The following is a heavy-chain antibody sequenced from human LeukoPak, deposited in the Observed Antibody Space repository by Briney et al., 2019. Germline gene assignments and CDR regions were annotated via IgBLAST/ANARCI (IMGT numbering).Heavy chain of an antibody. CDR3: ASLYGSGSYAFDI. V-gene: IGHV3-33*01. Sequence: GGSLRLSCAASGFTFSNFGMHWVRQAPDKGLEWVAATWYDGSNKYYADSVKGRFTISRDNSKNTLYLQMNSLRAEDTAVYYCASLYGSGSYAFDIWGQGTMVTVSS. J-gene: IGHJ3*02. CDR2: TWYDGSNK. CDR1: GFTFSNFG. D-gene: IGHD3-10*01.